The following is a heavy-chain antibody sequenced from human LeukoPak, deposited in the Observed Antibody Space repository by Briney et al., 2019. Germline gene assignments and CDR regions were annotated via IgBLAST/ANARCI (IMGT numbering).Heavy chain of an antibody. CDR2: ISTSSRYI. J-gene: IGHJ5*02. CDR3: ARDEFLHRNXLDP. Sequence: GRSLRLSCASSGFTFSSHSMNWVRQAPGNKLEWVSCISTSSRYIYYADSVKGRFTISRDNAKNSVYLQMTSLRVEETAFYYCARDEFLHRNXLDPXGQGTLVTVX. V-gene: IGHV3-21*04. CDR1: GFTFSSHS.